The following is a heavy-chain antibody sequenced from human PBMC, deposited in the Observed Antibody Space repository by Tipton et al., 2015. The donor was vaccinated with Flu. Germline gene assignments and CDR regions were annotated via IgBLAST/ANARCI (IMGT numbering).Heavy chain of an antibody. V-gene: IGHV4-38-2*02. Sequence: TLSLTCMVSGDSIRSDYFWGWIRQPPGRGLEWIASVNYNGNTYHNPSLKSRVTISVDKTRNHFSLKLTSVTAADTAVYYCAREGYSRGWYDYYGMDVWGQGTTVTVSS. J-gene: IGHJ6*02. D-gene: IGHD6-19*01. CDR2: VNYNGNT. CDR1: GDSIRSDYF. CDR3: AREGYSRGWYDYYGMDV.